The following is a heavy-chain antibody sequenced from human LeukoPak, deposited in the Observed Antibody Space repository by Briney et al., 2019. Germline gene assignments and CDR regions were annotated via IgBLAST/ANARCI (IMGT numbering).Heavy chain of an antibody. J-gene: IGHJ4*02. CDR2: ISWNSGSI. V-gene: IGHV3-9*01. Sequence: GRSLRVSCAASGFTFDDYAMHWVRQAPGKGLEWVSGISWNSGSIGYADSVKGRFTISRDNAKNSLYLQMNSLRAEDTALYYCAHEDYWGQGTLVTVSS. CDR3: AHEDY. CDR1: GFTFDDYA.